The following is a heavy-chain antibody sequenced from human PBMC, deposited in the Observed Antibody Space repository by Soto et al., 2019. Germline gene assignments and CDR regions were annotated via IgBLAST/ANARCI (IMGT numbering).Heavy chain of an antibody. V-gene: IGHV3-72*01. CDR1: GFTFSDHY. J-gene: IGHJ4*02. Sequence: EVQLAESGGGLVQPGGSLRLSCAASGFTFSDHYMDWVRQAPGKGLEWVGSSRDKVHSHTTEYAASVKGRFTISRGDSENSLYLQMNSLKTEDTAVYYCASGVVSTGYFDYWGQGTLVTVSS. D-gene: IGHD5-12*01. CDR3: ASGVVSTGYFDY. CDR2: SRDKVHSHTT.